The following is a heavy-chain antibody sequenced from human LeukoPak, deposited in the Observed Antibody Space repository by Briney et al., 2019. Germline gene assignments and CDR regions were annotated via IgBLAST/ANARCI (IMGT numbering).Heavy chain of an antibody. CDR2: LYWGADE. J-gene: IGHJ6*02. V-gene: IGHV2-5*02. D-gene: IGHD3-10*01. CDR1: GLSLSTSGVG. CDR3: AHTGYGSGSYLRYYYFGLDV. Sequence: SGPTLVNPTRTLTLTCALSGLSLSTSGVGVGWIRQPPGKALEWLALLYWGADERYNPSLKTRLTITKDASKNQVLLTMTNMDPVDTATYYCAHTGYGSGSYLRYYYFGLDVWGQGTTVTVSS.